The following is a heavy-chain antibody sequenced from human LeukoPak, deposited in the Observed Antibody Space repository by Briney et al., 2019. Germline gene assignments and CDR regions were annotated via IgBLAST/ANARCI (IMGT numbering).Heavy chain of an antibody. CDR1: GGSISSYY. CDR2: IYTSGST. D-gene: IGHD2-2*01. V-gene: IGHV4-4*07. Sequence: KPSETLSLTCTVPGGSISSYYWSWIRQPAGKGLEWIGRIYTSGSTNYNPSLKSRVTMSVDTSKNQFSLKLSSVTAADTAVYYCARGDCSSTICYSPMDVWGKGTTVTVSS. J-gene: IGHJ6*03. CDR3: ARGDCSSTICYSPMDV.